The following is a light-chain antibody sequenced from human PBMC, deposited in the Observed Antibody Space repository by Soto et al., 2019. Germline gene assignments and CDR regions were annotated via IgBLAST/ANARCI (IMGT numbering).Light chain of an antibody. CDR1: SSDVGAYNY. CDR2: EVS. J-gene: IGLJ3*02. Sequence: QSALTQPASVSGSPGQSITISCTGTSSDVGAYNYVSWYQQHPGKAPKLIMSEVSDRPSGISTRFTGSKSGNMASLTISGLQTEDEADYFCSSYTTTRTLVFGGGTKLTVL. V-gene: IGLV2-14*01. CDR3: SSYTTTRTLV.